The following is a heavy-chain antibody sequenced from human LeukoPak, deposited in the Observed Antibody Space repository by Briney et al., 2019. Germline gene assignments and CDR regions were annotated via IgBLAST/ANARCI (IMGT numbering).Heavy chain of an antibody. CDR1: GFTFSGYY. CDR3: ARASRDTAWSLDL. CDR2: INPNSGGT. Sequence: ASVKVSCKAPGFTFSGYYMHWVRQAPGQGFEWMGWINPNSGGTNFAQKFQGRVTMTRDTSINTVYMELSRLGSDDTAVYYCARASRDTAWSLDLWGQGTLVTVSS. J-gene: IGHJ4*02. D-gene: IGHD1-1*01. V-gene: IGHV1-2*02.